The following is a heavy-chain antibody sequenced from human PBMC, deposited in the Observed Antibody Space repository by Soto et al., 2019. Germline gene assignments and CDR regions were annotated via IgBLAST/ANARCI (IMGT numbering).Heavy chain of an antibody. V-gene: IGHV3-7*01. Sequence: GGSLRLSCAASGFTFSSYWMSWVRQAPGKGLEWVANIKQDGSEKYYVDSVKGRFTISRDNAKNSLYLQMNSLRAEDTAVYYCARELGHINYDFWSGYTDGMDVWGQGTTVTVSS. D-gene: IGHD3-3*01. J-gene: IGHJ6*02. CDR3: ARELGHINYDFWSGYTDGMDV. CDR1: GFTFSSYW. CDR2: IKQDGSEK.